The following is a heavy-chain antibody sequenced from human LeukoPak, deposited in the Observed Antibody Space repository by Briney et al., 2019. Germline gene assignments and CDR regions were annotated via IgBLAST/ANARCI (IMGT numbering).Heavy chain of an antibody. Sequence: SETLSLTCAVSGGSISSNNWWSWVRQPPGKGLEWIGEIYHSGSTNYNPSLKSWVTISVDKSKNQFSLKLSSVTAADTAVYYYARWGSGWYYFDYWGQGTLVTVSS. CDR1: GGSISSNNW. D-gene: IGHD6-19*01. CDR3: ARWGSGWYYFDY. J-gene: IGHJ4*02. CDR2: IYHSGST. V-gene: IGHV4-4*02.